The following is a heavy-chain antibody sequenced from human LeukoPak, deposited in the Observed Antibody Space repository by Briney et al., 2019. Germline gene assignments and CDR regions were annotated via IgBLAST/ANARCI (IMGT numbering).Heavy chain of an antibody. CDR2: ISSSGSTI. Sequence: GGSLRLSCAASGFTFSSYEMNGVRQAPGKGLEGVSYISSSGSTIYYADSVKGRFTISRDNAKNSLYVQMNILRAEDTALLYRARQATMVQGANYLDVWGQGTTVTVSS. CDR1: GFTFSSYE. D-gene: IGHD3-10*01. CDR3: ARQATMVQGANYLDV. J-gene: IGHJ6*02. V-gene: IGHV3-48*03.